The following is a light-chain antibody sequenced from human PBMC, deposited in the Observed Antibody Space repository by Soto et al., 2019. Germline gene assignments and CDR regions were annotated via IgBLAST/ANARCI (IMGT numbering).Light chain of an antibody. CDR3: QHYSSVWA. V-gene: IGKV1-5*01. J-gene: IGKJ1*01. CDR1: QSISRG. CDR2: DAS. Sequence: DIHMTQSPSCLSSPLGDGVTITFRASQSISRGLAWYQQKPGKAPNLLIYDASTLESGVPSRFSGSGSGTEFTLTISCLHPDDFATYYCQHYSSVWAFGQGTKVDIK.